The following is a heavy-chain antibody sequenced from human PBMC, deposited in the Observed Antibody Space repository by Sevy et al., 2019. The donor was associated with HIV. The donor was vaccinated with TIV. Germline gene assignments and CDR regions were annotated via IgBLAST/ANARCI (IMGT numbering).Heavy chain of an antibody. J-gene: IGHJ4*02. D-gene: IGHD3-16*01. Sequence: GGSLRLSCAASGFTFSSYAMSWVRQAPGKGLEWVSAISGSGGSTYYADSVKGRFTISRDNSKNTLYLQMNSLRAEDTAVYYCAKDHPRPTIPMITFGGVSSAGYFDYWGQGTLVTVSS. V-gene: IGHV3-23*01. CDR1: GFTFSSYA. CDR3: AKDHPRPTIPMITFGGVSSAGYFDY. CDR2: ISGSGGST.